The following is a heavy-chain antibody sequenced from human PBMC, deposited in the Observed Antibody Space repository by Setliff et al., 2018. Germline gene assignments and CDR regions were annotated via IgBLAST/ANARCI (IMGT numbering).Heavy chain of an antibody. CDR1: GYTFSDYW. CDR3: ARHVGYYDILTGYLGARYYYYMDV. V-gene: IGHV5-51*01. D-gene: IGHD3-9*01. CDR2: IYPGDSDT. Sequence: PGESLKISCRGSGYTFSDYWIGWVRQMPGKGLEWMGIIYPGDSDTRYSPSFQGQVTISADKSISTAYLQWSSLKASDTAMYYCARHVGYYDILTGYLGARYYYYMDVWGKGTTVTVSS. J-gene: IGHJ6*03.